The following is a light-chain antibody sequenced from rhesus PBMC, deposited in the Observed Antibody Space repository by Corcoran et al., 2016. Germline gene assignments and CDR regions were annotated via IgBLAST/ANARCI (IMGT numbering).Light chain of an antibody. J-gene: IGLJ1*01. CDR1: SRDIGDFNS. CDR2: DVT. CDR3: SSYAGRNTVF. V-gene: IGLV2-32*02. Sequence: QAALTQPRSVSGSPGQSVTISCTGTSRDIGDFNSVSWYQQHPGTAPKLILYDVTKRPSGVSDRFSGSKSGNTASLTISGLQTEDESDYHCSSYAGRNTVFFGPGTRLTVL.